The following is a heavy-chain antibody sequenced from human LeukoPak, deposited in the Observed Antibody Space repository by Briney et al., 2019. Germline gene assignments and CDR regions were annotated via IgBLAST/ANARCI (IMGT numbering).Heavy chain of an antibody. V-gene: IGHV3-74*01. CDR2: ISGDGITT. Sequence: GGSLRLSCAASGFTFSRHWMHWVRQAPGKGLVWVSRISGDGITTNYADSVAGRFTISRDNAKNTLYLQMNSLRAEDTAVYYCARDPYGGDFDYWGQGTLVTVSS. D-gene: IGHD4-23*01. CDR3: ARDPYGGDFDY. CDR1: GFTFSRHW. J-gene: IGHJ4*02.